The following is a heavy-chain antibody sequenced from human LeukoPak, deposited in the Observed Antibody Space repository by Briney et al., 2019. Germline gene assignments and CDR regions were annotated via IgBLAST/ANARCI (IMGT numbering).Heavy chain of an antibody. V-gene: IGHV1-46*01. CDR2: INPIGGNT. Sequence: ASVTVSCKASGYTFTSYYLHWVRQAPGQGREWMGIINPIGGNTNYAQKFQDRVTMTREKSTSTVYMQLSSVRSEDTAVYYCARDEMDSLDYWGQGTLVTVSS. CDR1: GYTFTSYY. CDR3: ARDEMDSLDY. J-gene: IGHJ4*02. D-gene: IGHD5-24*01.